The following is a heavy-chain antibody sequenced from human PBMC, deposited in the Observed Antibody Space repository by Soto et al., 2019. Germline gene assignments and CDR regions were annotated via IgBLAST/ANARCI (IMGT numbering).Heavy chain of an antibody. D-gene: IGHD6-25*01. CDR2: MNPNNGNA. CDR1: GFTFITYD. V-gene: IGHV1-8*01. CDR3: ARRKERSGPYYLDL. J-gene: IGHJ4*02. Sequence: ASVKVSCKASGFTFITYDFSWVRQAAGQGLGWMGWMNPNNGNAGFAQKFRGRINMTRNTSISTAYLELSSLRSDDSAVYFCARRKERSGPYYLDLWGQGTQVTVS.